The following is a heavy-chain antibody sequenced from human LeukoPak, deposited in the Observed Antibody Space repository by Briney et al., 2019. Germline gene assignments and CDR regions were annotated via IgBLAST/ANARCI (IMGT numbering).Heavy chain of an antibody. CDR2: VKPSGDT. D-gene: IGHD3-10*01. CDR3: VRQESGRTYDY. V-gene: IGHV1-46*01. CDR1: VYRLTSFY. J-gene: IGHJ4*02. Sequence: ASVKVSCKASVYRLTSFYLHWVRHTPGHRLGSVGVVKPSGDTRCVQKFQGRVTMTRDTSTSTVYLKVSSLTSEDTAIYYCVRQESGRTYDYWGQGTLVTVSS.